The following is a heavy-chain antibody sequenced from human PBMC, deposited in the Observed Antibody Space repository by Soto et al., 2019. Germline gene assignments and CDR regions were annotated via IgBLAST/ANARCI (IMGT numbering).Heavy chain of an antibody. J-gene: IGHJ4*02. CDR3: ARLEGPATIPYYFDF. CDR2: IYYSGNT. V-gene: IGHV4-39*01. Sequence: QLQLQESGPGLVKPSETLSLTSIVSGGSVSSSNYYWGWVRQSPGKGLEWIGSIYYSGNTYYNPSLASRVTMCLDNSKNEFSRKLISVTAADTAVYYCARLEGPATIPYYFDFWGQGSLVTVSS. D-gene: IGHD1-1*01. CDR1: GGSVSSSNYY.